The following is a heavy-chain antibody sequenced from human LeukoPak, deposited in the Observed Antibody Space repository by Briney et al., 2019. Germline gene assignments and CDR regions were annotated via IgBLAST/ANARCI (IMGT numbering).Heavy chain of an antibody. CDR1: GGPISSSSYY. CDR3: ARDSKQMATINY. CDR2: IYYSGST. V-gene: IGHV4-39*07. Sequence: PSETLSLTCTVSGGPISSSSYYWGWIRQPPGKGLEWIGSIYYSGSTYYNPSLKSRVTISVDTSKNQFSLKLSSVTAADTAVYYCARDSKQMATINYWGQGTLVTVSS. D-gene: IGHD5-24*01. J-gene: IGHJ4*02.